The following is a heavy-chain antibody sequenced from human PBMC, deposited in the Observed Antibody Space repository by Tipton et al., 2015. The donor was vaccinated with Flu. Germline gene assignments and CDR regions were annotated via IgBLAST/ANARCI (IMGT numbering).Heavy chain of an antibody. CDR1: GGSISSGGYY. J-gene: IGHJ3*02. Sequence: TLSLTCTVSGGSISSGGYYWSWIRQPAGKGLEWIGRIYTSGSTNYNPSLKSRVTMSVDTSKNQFSLKLSSVTAADTAVYYCARAVGYDSSGYSKNAFDIWGQGTMVTVSS. CDR3: ARAVGYDSSGYSKNAFDI. CDR2: IYTSGST. V-gene: IGHV4-61*02. D-gene: IGHD3-22*01.